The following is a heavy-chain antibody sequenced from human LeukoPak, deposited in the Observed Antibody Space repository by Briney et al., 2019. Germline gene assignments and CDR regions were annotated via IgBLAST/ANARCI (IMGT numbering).Heavy chain of an antibody. D-gene: IGHD2-2*01. V-gene: IGHV3-64D*06. CDR1: GFTFSSYA. CDR2: ITSNGGST. CDR3: VKGRCSGSSCYGGDY. J-gene: IGHJ4*02. Sequence: GSLSLSCSASGFTFSSYAMNWVRPATGKGLEYVSAITSNGGSTYYADSVKGRFTISRDNSKNTLYLQMSSLRAEDTAVYYCVKGRCSGSSCYGGDYWGQGTLVTVSS.